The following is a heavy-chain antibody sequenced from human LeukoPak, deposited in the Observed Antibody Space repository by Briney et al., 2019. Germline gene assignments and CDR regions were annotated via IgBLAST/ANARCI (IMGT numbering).Heavy chain of an antibody. J-gene: IGHJ4*02. CDR2: VGSGGDYI. D-gene: IGHD4-17*01. CDR1: GFTFTSYE. CDR3: ARDLDQRTRVTTFDY. V-gene: IGHV3-48*03. Sequence: PGGSLRLSCAASGFTFTSYEMAWVRQAPGKGLERVSYVGSGGDYISYSDSVKGRFTISKDNAKNSLSLQMTGLRAEDTAIYYCARDLDQRTRVTTFDYWGQGTLVSVSS.